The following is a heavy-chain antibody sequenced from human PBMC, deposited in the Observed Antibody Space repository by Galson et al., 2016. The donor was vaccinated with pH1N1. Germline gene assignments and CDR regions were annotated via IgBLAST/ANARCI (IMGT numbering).Heavy chain of an antibody. CDR2: INTNTGNP. V-gene: IGHV7-4-1*02. CDR1: GYTFTYYA. CDR3: ARNCSSSSCHVDY. Sequence: SVKVSCKASGYTFTYYAMNWVRQAPGQGLEWMGWINTNTGNPTYAHGFTGRFVFSLDTSVSTPYLQISSLKAEDTAVYYCARNCSSSSCHVDYWGQGTLVTVSS. J-gene: IGHJ4*02. D-gene: IGHD2-2*01.